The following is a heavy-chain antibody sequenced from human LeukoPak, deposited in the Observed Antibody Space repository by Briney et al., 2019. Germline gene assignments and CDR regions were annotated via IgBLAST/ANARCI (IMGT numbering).Heavy chain of an antibody. CDR2: ISGSGGST. J-gene: IGHJ4*02. Sequence: GGSLRLSCAASGFAFSSYAMSWVRQAPGKGLEWVSSISGSGGSTYYADSVKGRFTISRDNSKNTLYLQMNSLRAEDTAVYYCAKDYSSGWYDYWGQGTLVTVSS. V-gene: IGHV3-23*01. D-gene: IGHD6-19*01. CDR1: GFAFSSYA. CDR3: AKDYSSGWYDY.